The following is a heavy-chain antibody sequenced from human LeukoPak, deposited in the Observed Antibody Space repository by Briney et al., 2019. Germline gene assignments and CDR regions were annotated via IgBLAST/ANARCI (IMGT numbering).Heavy chain of an antibody. V-gene: IGHV1-69*04. CDR1: GGTFSSYA. CDR2: IIPILGIA. Sequence: GASVKVSCKASGGTFSSYAISWVRQAPGQGLEWMGRIIPILGIANYAQKLQGRVTITADKSTSTAYMELSSPRSEDTAVYYCARVGPTSTEAFDYWGQGTLVTVSS. CDR3: ARVGPTSTEAFDY. J-gene: IGHJ4*02.